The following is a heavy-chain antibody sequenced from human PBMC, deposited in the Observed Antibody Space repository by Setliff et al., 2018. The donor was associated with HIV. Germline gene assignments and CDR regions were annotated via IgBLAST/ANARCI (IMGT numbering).Heavy chain of an antibody. D-gene: IGHD3-10*01. V-gene: IGHV4-39*01. J-gene: IGHJ6*03. Sequence: SETLSLTCTVSGGSISTSRYYWGWIRQPPGKGLEWIGSINYRGNTYYNPSLKSRAAISVDTSKNQISLKLSSVPAADTAVYYCASLDGSESPYIYYYYMDVWGKGTAVTVSS. CDR3: ASLDGSESPYIYYYYMDV. CDR1: GGSISTSRYY. CDR2: INYRGNT.